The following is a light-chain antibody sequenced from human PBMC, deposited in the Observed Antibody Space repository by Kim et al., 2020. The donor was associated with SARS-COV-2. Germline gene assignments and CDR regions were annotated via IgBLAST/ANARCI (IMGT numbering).Light chain of an antibody. J-gene: IGLJ2*01. CDR1: NIGSKN. V-gene: IGLV3-9*01. CDR2: RDT. CDR3: QVWDNSIVL. Sequence: SYELTQPLSVSVALGQTARITCDANNIGSKNVHWYQQKPGQAPVVVIYRDTNRPSGIPERFSGSNSGNTATLTISRAQAGDEADYYCQVWDNSIVLFGGGTQLTVL.